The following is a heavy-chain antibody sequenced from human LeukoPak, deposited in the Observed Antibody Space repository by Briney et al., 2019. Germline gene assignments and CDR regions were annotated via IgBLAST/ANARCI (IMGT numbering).Heavy chain of an antibody. CDR1: SGSVSSGSYY. V-gene: IGHV4-61*01. D-gene: IGHD3-22*01. CDR2: IFYSGST. CDR3: ARRVAVNPRYYFDY. J-gene: IGHJ4*02. Sequence: SETLSLTCTVSSGSVSSGSYYWSWIRQPPGKGLEWIGYIFYSGSTNYNPSLKSRVTISVDTSKNQFSLKLSSVTAVDTAVYYCARRVAVNPRYYFDYWGQGTLVTVST.